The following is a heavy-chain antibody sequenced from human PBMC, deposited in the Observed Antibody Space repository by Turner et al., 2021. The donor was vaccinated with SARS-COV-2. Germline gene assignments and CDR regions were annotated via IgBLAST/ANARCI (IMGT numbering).Heavy chain of an antibody. CDR3: ARHQGSASGYDHGMNV. J-gene: IGHJ6*02. V-gene: IGHV1-69*01. CDR2: IIPFFDTT. CDR1: GGTFSSYA. D-gene: IGHD1-26*01. Sequence: QVQLVQSGAEVKKPGSSVKVSCKASGGTFSSYAISWVRQAPGQGLEWMGGIIPFFDTTNYAQKFQGRVTITADESTSTAYMELSSLRSEDTAVYYCARHQGSASGYDHGMNVWGQGTAVIVSS.